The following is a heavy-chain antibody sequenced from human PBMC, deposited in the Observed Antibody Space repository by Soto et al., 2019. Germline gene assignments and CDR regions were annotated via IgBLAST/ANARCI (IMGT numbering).Heavy chain of an antibody. CDR1: GYTFTSYA. D-gene: IGHD1-1*01. CDR3: ASFGYICTDGLYSKGMDV. J-gene: IGHJ6*01. CDR2: INAGNGNT. Sequence: QVQLVQSGAEVKKPGASVKVSCKPSGYTFTSYAMHWVRQAPGQRLEWMGWINAGNGNTKYSQTFQGRVTITSETSANTAHNEISSLRSEDTAVYSCASFGYICTDGLYSKGMDVWGQGTRVSVPS. V-gene: IGHV1-3*01.